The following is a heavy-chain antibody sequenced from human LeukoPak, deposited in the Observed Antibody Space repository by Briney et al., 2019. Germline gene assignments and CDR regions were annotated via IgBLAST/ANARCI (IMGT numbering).Heavy chain of an antibody. J-gene: IGHJ4*02. V-gene: IGHV3-74*01. D-gene: IGHD1-1*01. CDR3: TSGTGFDY. Sequence: GGSLRLSCAASGFTFSSYWMHWVRQAPGKGLVWVSRINSDGSSTSYADSVKGRFTISRDNAKNTAYLQMNSLKTEDTAVYYCTSGTGFDYWGQGTLVTVSS. CDR2: INSDGSST. CDR1: GFTFSSYW.